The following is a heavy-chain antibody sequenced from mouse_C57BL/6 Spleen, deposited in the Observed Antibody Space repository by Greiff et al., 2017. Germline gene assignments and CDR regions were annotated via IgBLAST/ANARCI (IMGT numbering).Heavy chain of an antibody. Sequence: EVKLQESGAELVRPGASVKLSCTASGFNIKDVYMHWVKQRPEQGLEWLGWFDPENGDTEYASNFQGKSTITADTSSNTAYLQLSSLTSEDTAVYYCTTDDYIFAYWGQGTLVTVSA. CDR3: TTDDYIFAY. V-gene: IGHV14-4*01. CDR1: GFNIKDVY. J-gene: IGHJ3*01. CDR2: FDPENGDT. D-gene: IGHD2-4*01.